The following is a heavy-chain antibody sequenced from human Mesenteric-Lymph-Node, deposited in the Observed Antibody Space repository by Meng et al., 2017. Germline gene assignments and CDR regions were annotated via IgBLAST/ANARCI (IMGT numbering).Heavy chain of an antibody. D-gene: IGHD6-19*01. CDR2: ISGGGTT. J-gene: IGHJ4*02. Sequence: GESLKISCAASGFTFSSSAMTWVRQAPGKGLEWVSTISGGGTTYYAASAKGRFTISRDISKNTLSLQMNSLRAEDTAVYYCARSLSSGWYYFDYWGQGTLVTVSS. CDR1: GFTFSSSA. V-gene: IGHV3-23*01. CDR3: ARSLSSGWYYFDY.